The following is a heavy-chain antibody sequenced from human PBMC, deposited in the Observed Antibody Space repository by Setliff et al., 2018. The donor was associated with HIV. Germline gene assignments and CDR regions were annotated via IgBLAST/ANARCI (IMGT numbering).Heavy chain of an antibody. CDR3: ARARGPEGYFDS. Sequence: SETLSLTCTVSGGSINTGSYYWGWIRQPPGKGLESIGTIYYSGSTYYKSSLKSRLTISVDTSKNQFSLKMSSVTAADTAVYYCARARGPEGYFDSWGQGTMVTVSS. J-gene: IGHJ4*02. V-gene: IGHV4-39*07. CDR1: GGSINTGSYY. CDR2: IYYSGST. D-gene: IGHD3-10*01.